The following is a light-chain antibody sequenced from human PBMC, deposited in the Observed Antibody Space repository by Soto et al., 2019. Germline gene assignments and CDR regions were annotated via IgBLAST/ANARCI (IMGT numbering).Light chain of an antibody. CDR1: SRDVGGYNY. V-gene: IGLV2-14*01. J-gene: IGLJ1*01. CDR2: EVS. CDR3: SSYTSSSTYV. Sequence: SVLTQPASVSESPGQSITISCTGTSRDVGGYNYVSWYQQHPGEVPRLVIYEVSNRPSGVSSRFSGSKSGNTASLTISGLLAEDEADYYCSSYTSSSTYVFGTGTKVTV.